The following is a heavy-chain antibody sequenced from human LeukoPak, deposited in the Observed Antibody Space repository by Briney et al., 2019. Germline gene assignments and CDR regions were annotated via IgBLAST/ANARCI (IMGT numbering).Heavy chain of an antibody. J-gene: IGHJ6*02. CDR1: GCRFGEDC. CDR2: ISTGGSTI. V-gene: IGHV3-11*01. CDR3: ARDNDYYYYGMDV. Sequence: FCAASGCRFGEDCRSWMPPAPEKGLEWVSYISTGGSTIYYADSVKGRFTISRDNAKNSLYLQMDSLRAEDTAVYFCARDNDYYYYGMDVWGQGTTVTVSS.